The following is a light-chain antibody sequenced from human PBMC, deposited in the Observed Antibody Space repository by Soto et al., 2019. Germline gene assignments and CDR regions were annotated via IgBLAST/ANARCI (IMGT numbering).Light chain of an antibody. CDR2: DAS. CDR3: QQYNSWPPIT. CDR1: ESVSRN. Sequence: EVVITQSPATLSGSPGERATLSCRTSESVSRNLAWYQQKPGQAPRLLIYDASTRATGIPDRFSGGGSGTEFTLTISRLQPEDFVVYYCQQYNSWPPITFGQGTRLEIK. J-gene: IGKJ5*01. V-gene: IGKV3D-15*01.